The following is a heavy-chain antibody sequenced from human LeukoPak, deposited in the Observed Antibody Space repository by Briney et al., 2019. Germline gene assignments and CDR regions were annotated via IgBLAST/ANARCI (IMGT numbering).Heavy chain of an antibody. CDR2: IIPFYGAT. D-gene: IGHD5-18*01. J-gene: IGHJ4*02. V-gene: IGHV1-69*13. CDR1: GGTFGSFD. CDR3: ARMEGYSYSDS. Sequence: GASVKVSCKTSGGTFGSFDINWVRQAPGQGLEWMGGIIPFYGATNYPQKFQGRVTITADGSTSTAYMELNSLRSEDTAVYYCARMEGYSYSDSWGQGTLVTVSS.